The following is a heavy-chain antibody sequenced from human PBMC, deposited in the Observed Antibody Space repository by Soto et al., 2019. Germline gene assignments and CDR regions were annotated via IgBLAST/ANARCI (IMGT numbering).Heavy chain of an antibody. CDR2: ISTSGATT. Sequence: EVQLLESGGGLVQPGGSLRLSCAASGFTFSSFPMSWVRQPPGKGLEWVSTISTSGATTHYADSVKGRFTISRDNSKNTLYLQQNGLRAADTAIDYCAAVLCRAKKLERSDVWGIWATV. J-gene: IGHJ6*03. D-gene: IGHD1-1*01. CDR3: AAVLCRAKKLERSDV. CDR1: GFTFSSFP. V-gene: IGHV3-23*01.